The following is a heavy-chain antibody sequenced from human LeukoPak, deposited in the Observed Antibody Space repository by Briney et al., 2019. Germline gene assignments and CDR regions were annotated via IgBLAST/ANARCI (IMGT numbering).Heavy chain of an antibody. Sequence: PGGSLRLSCAASGFTFSSYSMNWVRQAPGKGLEWVTNIKQDGSEKYYVDSVKGRFTISRDNAKNSLYLQMNSLRVEDTAVYYCARSGIVAPGGDFWGQGTLVTVSS. CDR1: GFTFSSYS. CDR2: IKQDGSEK. J-gene: IGHJ4*02. D-gene: IGHD6-13*01. CDR3: ARSGIVAPGGDF. V-gene: IGHV3-7*03.